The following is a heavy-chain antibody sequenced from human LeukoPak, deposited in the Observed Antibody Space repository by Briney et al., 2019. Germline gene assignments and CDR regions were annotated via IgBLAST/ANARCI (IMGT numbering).Heavy chain of an antibody. CDR1: GFTFSNYA. J-gene: IGHJ4*02. Sequence: GGSLRLSCAGSGFTFSNYAMYWVRQAPGKGLENVAGIGSNGESTYYANSVKGRFTISRDNSKNTLYLQMNSLRAEDTAIYYCGRGLGSPLDYWGQGILVTVSS. V-gene: IGHV3-64*01. CDR2: IGSNGEST. D-gene: IGHD1-26*01. CDR3: GRGLGSPLDY.